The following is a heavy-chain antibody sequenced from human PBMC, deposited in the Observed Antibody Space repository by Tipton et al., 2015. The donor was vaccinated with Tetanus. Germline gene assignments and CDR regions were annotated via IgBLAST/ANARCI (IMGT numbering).Heavy chain of an antibody. V-gene: IGHV3-74*01. J-gene: IGHJ4*02. CDR2: IKSDGSKT. Sequence: SLRLSCAASGFTFRSYWMHWARQPPGKGLVWVSRIKSDGSKTTYADSVKGRFTISRDDAKNSVYLQMNSLRAGDTAVYYCARDFITTDYYFDHWGQGTLVTVSS. CDR1: GFTFRSYW. D-gene: IGHD4-17*01. CDR3: ARDFITTDYYFDH.